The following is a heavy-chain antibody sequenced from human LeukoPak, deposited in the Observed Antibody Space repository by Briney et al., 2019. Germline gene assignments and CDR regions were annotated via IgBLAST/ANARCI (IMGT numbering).Heavy chain of an antibody. CDR1: GYTFTSCG. CDR3: ARSEMVETPPDY. CDR2: ISAYNGNT. Sequence: GASVKVSCKASGYTFTSCGISWVRQAPGQGLEWMGWISAYNGNTSYAQKLQGRVTMTTDTSTSTAYMELRSLRSDDTAVYYCARSEMVETPPDYWGQGTLVTVSS. D-gene: IGHD2-8*01. J-gene: IGHJ4*02. V-gene: IGHV1-18*01.